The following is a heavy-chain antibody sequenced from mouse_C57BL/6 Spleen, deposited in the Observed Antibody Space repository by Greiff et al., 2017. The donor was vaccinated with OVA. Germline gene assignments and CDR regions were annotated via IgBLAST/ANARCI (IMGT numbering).Heavy chain of an antibody. CDR3: AMMGFSYAMDY. CDR1: GYSITSGYY. Sequence: DVKLQESGPGLVKPSQSLSLTCSVTGYSITSGYYWNWIRQFPGNKLEWMGYISYDGSNNYNPSLKNRISITRDTSKNQFFLKLNSVTTEDTATYYCAMMGFSYAMDYWGQGTSVTVSS. J-gene: IGHJ4*01. CDR2: ISYDGSN. V-gene: IGHV3-6*01. D-gene: IGHD2-3*01.